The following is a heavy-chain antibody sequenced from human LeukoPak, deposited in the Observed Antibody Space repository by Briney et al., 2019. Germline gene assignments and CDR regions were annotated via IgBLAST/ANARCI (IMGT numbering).Heavy chain of an antibody. CDR1: GGTFSSYA. V-gene: IGHV1-69*04. CDR2: IIPILGIA. CDR3: AREYSSSWHLGRQGFDY. J-gene: IGHJ4*02. Sequence: EASVKVSCKASGGTFSSYAISWVRQAPGQGLEWMGRIIPILGIANYAQKFQGRVTITADKSTSTAYMELSSLRSEDTAVYYCAREYSSSWHLGRQGFDYWGQGTLVTVSS. D-gene: IGHD6-13*01.